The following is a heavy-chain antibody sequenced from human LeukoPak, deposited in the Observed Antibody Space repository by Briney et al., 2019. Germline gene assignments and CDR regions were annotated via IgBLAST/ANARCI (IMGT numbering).Heavy chain of an antibody. CDR3: ATRPDGYNMYYFDY. V-gene: IGHV1-69*06. D-gene: IGHD5-24*01. J-gene: IGHJ4*02. CDR1: GGTFSGYA. Sequence: GSSVKVSCKASGGTFSGYAISWVRQAPGQGLEWMGGIIPIFGTANYAQKFQGRVTMTEDTSTDTAYMELSSLRSEDTAVYYCATRPDGYNMYYFDYWGQGTLVTVSS. CDR2: IIPIFGTA.